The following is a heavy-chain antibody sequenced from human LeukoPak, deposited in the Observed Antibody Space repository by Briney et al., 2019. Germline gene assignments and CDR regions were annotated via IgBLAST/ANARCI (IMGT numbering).Heavy chain of an antibody. J-gene: IGHJ4*02. D-gene: IGHD2-15*01. CDR2: IYYSGST. CDR1: GGSISSYY. Sequence: KPSETLSLTCTVSGGSISSYYWSWIRQPPGKGLEWIGYIYYSGSTNYNPSLKSRVTISVDTSKNQFSLRLSTVTAADTAVYYCARVTRSSSYHHSFPFDYWGQGTLVTVSS. CDR3: ARVTRSSSYHHSFPFDY. V-gene: IGHV4-59*01.